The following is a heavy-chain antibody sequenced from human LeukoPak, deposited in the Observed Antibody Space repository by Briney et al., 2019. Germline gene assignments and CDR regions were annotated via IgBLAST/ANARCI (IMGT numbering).Heavy chain of an antibody. V-gene: IGHV4-59*01. CDR2: IYYSGST. CDR1: GGSISSYY. J-gene: IGHJ6*02. D-gene: IGHD3-3*01. Sequence: SETLSLTCTVSGGSISSYYWSWIRQPPGKGLEWIGYIYYSGSTNYNPSLKSRVTISVDTSKNQFSLKLTSVTAADTAVYYCARSLSPAVGGKYYYFYGMDVWGQGTTVTVSS. CDR3: ARSLSPAVGGKYYYFYGMDV.